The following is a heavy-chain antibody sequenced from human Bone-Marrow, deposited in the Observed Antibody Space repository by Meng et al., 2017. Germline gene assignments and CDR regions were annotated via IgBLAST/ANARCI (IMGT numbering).Heavy chain of an antibody. CDR1: GFSISSGFY. D-gene: IGHD3-16*01. CDR2: KHHVEAT. Sequence: SETLSLTCAVSGFSISSGFYWGWIRQPPGKGLECIGVKHHVEATYYGPSFRGRLAISKDTSRNLFSLRLNSVTASDTAVYYCARMIETKSYDHIWGKTRYFMSAFDVWGQGKMVTVSS. J-gene: IGHJ3*01. V-gene: IGHV4-38-2*01. CDR3: ARMIETKSYDHIWGKTRYFMSAFDV.